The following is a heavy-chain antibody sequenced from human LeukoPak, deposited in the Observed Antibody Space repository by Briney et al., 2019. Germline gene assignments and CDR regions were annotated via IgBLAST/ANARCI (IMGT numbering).Heavy chain of an antibody. CDR3: ARAPRWLRGGYYFDY. Sequence: ASVKVSCKASGYTFTSYDINWVRQATGQGLEWMGWMNPNSGNTGHAQKFQGRVTMTRNTSISTAYMELSSLRSEDTAVYYCARAPRWLRGGYYFDYWGQGTLVTVSS. J-gene: IGHJ4*02. CDR1: GYTFTSYD. V-gene: IGHV1-8*01. CDR2: MNPNSGNT. D-gene: IGHD5-24*01.